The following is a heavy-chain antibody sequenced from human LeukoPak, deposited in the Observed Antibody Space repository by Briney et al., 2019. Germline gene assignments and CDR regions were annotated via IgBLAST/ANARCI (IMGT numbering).Heavy chain of an antibody. Sequence: GGSLRLSCAASGFTFSDYYMSWIRQAPGKGLEWVSYISSSGNIIYFADSVKGRFTISMDNAKNSLYLQMNSLRAEDTAVYYCERVAVTGIGVDYWGQGTQVTVSS. CDR3: ERVAVTGIGVDY. D-gene: IGHD6-19*01. V-gene: IGHV3-11*04. CDR1: GFTFSDYY. CDR2: ISSSGNII. J-gene: IGHJ4*02.